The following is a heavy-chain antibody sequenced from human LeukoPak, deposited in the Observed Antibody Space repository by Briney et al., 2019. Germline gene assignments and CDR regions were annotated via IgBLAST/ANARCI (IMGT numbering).Heavy chain of an antibody. CDR1: GYSFSSYW. Sequence: GESLKISCKGSGYSFSSYWIAWVRQMPGKGLEWMGVIYPRDSRTTYSPSFQDQVTISADKSISTAYLQWTSLKASDTAMYYCARHLSDITSSPNYWGPGTLATVFS. CDR3: ARHLSDITSSPNY. D-gene: IGHD2-2*01. CDR2: IYPRDSRT. V-gene: IGHV5-51*01. J-gene: IGHJ4*02.